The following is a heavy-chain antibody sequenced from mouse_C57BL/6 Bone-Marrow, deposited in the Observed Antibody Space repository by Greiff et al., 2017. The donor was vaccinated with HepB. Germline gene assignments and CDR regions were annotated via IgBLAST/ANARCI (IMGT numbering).Heavy chain of an antibody. V-gene: IGHV1-7*01. J-gene: IGHJ4*01. CDR1: GYTFTSYW. Sequence: VQLQQSGTELAKPGASVKLSCKASGYTFTSYWMHWVKQRPGQGLEWIGYINPSSGYTKYNQKFKDKATLTADKSSSTAYMQLSSLTYEDSAVYYCARVLLLWLKDWAMDYWGQGTSVTVSS. D-gene: IGHD2-2*01. CDR2: INPSSGYT. CDR3: ARVLLLWLKDWAMDY.